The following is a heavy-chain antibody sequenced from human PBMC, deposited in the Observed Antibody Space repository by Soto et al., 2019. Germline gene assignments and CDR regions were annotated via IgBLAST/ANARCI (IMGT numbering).Heavy chain of an antibody. Sequence: GGSLRLSCAASGFTFSNAWMHWVRQDPGKGLEWVGRIKSKPDGGTIAYAAPVKGRFTISRDDPKNTLYLQMNSLKTEDTAVYYCTFNYDSSVIRAFDPWGQGTMVTVSS. J-gene: IGHJ3*01. CDR2: IKSKPDGGTI. V-gene: IGHV3-15*01. CDR1: GFTFSNAW. D-gene: IGHD3-22*01. CDR3: TFNYDSSVIRAFDP.